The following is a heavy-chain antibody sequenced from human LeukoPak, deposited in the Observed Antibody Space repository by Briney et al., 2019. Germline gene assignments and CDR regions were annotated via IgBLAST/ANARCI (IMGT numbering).Heavy chain of an antibody. V-gene: IGHV1-18*01. Sequence: ASVKVSCKASGYTFTSYGISWVRQAPGQGLEWMGWISAYNGNTNYAQKLQGRVTMTTDTFTSTAYMELRSLRSDDTAVYYCASGGIEYSSTLRFDYWGQGTLVTVSS. CDR3: ASGGIEYSSTLRFDY. J-gene: IGHJ4*02. CDR1: GYTFTSYG. CDR2: ISAYNGNT. D-gene: IGHD6-6*01.